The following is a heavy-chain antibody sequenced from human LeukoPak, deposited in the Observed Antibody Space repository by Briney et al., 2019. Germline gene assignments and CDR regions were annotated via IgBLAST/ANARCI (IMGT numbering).Heavy chain of an antibody. CDR3: ARDPYYYGSGGTWFDP. D-gene: IGHD3-10*01. V-gene: IGHV1-3*01. J-gene: IGHJ5*02. Sequence: ASVKVSCKASGYSFTTYAMHWVRQAPGQRLEWMGWINAGNGNTKYSQDFQGRVTITRDTSASIAYMELSSLRSDDTAVYYCARDPYYYGSGGTWFDPWGQGTLVTVSS. CDR2: INAGNGNT. CDR1: GYSFTTYA.